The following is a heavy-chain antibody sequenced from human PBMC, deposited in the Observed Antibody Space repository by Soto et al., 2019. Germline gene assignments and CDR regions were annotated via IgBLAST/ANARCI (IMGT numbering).Heavy chain of an antibody. CDR3: ARDGGRHSGGIDY. CDR2: IIPFFGTA. Sequence: QVQLVQSGAEVKKPGSSVKVSCKASGGTFSSYSINWVRQAPGQGLEWMGEIIPFFGTANYAQKFQGRVTITGDESTSKAYMELRSLRAEDTAVYYCARDGGRHSGGIDYWGQGTLVTVSS. CDR1: GGTFSSYS. V-gene: IGHV1-69*01. D-gene: IGHD1-26*01. J-gene: IGHJ4*02.